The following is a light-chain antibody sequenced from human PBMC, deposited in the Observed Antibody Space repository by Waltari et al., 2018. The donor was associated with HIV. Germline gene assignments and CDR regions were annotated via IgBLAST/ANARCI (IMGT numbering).Light chain of an antibody. J-gene: IGKJ4*01. V-gene: IGKV4-1*01. CDR3: QQYYTVPPT. Sequence: DIVMTQSPDSLAVSLGERATINCKSSQSVLYSSNNKNYLAWYQQKPGQPPELLIYWASTRESGVPDRFSGSGSGTEFSLTLSSLQADDVGIYYCQQYYTVPPTFGGGTKVEI. CDR2: WAS. CDR1: QSVLYSSNNKNY.